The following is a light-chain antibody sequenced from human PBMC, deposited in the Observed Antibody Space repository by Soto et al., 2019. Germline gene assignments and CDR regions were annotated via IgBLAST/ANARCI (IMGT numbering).Light chain of an antibody. J-gene: IGKJ4*01. CDR1: HSLVFSDGNIH. CDR3: MQGTFWPLT. CDR2: KVS. Sequence: DVVMTQSPLFLPVTLGQPASISCSSSHSLVFSDGNIHLNWVQQRPGQSPRRLLYKVSERDSGVPDRFSGSGSGTNFTLKINRVEADDVAVYYCMQGTFWPLTFGGGTKLEIK. V-gene: IGKV2-30*01.